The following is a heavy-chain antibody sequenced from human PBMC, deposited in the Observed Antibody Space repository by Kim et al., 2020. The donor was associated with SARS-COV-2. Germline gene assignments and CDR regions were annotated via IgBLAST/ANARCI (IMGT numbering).Heavy chain of an antibody. V-gene: IGHV3-33*01. CDR1: GFTFSSYG. D-gene: IGHD5-18*01. Sequence: GGSLRLSCAASGFTFSSYGMHWVRQAPGKGLEWVAVIWYDGSNKYYADSVKGRFTISRDNSKNTLYLQMNSLRAEDTAVYYCARESGTAMATDYWGQGTLVTVS. CDR3: ARESGTAMATDY. CDR2: IWYDGSNK. J-gene: IGHJ4*02.